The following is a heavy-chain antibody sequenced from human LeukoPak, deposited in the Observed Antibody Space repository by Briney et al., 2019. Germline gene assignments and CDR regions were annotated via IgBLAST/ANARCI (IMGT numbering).Heavy chain of an antibody. J-gene: IGHJ4*02. Sequence: ASVKVSCKASGYTFTGYYMHWVRQAPGQGLEWMGWINPNSGGTNYAQKFQGRVTMTRDTSISTAYMELSRLRSDDTAVYYCARMNGRAVVATTDYWGQGTLVTVSS. CDR2: INPNSGGT. D-gene: IGHD2-15*01. V-gene: IGHV1-2*02. CDR3: ARMNGRAVVATTDY. CDR1: GYTFTGYY.